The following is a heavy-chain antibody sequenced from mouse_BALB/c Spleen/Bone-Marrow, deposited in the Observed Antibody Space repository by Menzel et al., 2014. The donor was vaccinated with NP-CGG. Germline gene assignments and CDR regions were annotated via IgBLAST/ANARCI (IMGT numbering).Heavy chain of an antibody. Sequence: QVQLQQSGADLVKPGASVKLSCKASGYTFTSYWMHWVKQRPGQGLEWIGEIDPSDSYTNYNQKFKGKATLTVDKSSSTAYMQLSSLTSEDSAVYYCASGLYGDSVYWGQGTTLTVSS. D-gene: IGHD2-13*01. CDR1: GYTFTSYW. CDR3: ASGLYGDSVY. CDR2: IDPSDSYT. J-gene: IGHJ2*01. V-gene: IGHV1-69*02.